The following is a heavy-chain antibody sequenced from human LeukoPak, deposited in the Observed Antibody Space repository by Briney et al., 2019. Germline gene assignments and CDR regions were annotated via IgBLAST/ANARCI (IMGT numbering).Heavy chain of an antibody. CDR2: MNPNSGNT. D-gene: IGHD3-10*01. J-gene: IGHJ5*02. CDR1: GYTFTCYD. CDR3: ARAPMVRGVIVNWFDP. V-gene: IGHV1-8*01. Sequence: ASVKVSCKASGYTFTCYDINWVRQATGQGLGWMGWMNPNSGNTGYAQKFQGRVTMTRNTSISTAYMELSSLRSEDTAVYYCARAPMVRGVIVNWFDPWGQGTLVTVSS.